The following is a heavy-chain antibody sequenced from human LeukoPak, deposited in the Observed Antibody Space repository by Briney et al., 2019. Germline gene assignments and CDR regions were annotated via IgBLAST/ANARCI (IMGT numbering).Heavy chain of an antibody. CDR1: GFTFSSYA. V-gene: IGHV3-23*01. J-gene: IGHJ4*02. D-gene: IGHD5-12*01. CDR2: ISGSGGST. Sequence: GGTLRLSCAASGFTFSSYAMSWVRQAPGKGLEWVSAISGSGGSTYYADSVKGRFTISRDNSKNTLYLQMNSLRAEDTAVYYCAKGRGYSGYFDYWGQGTLVTVSS. CDR3: AKGRGYSGYFDY.